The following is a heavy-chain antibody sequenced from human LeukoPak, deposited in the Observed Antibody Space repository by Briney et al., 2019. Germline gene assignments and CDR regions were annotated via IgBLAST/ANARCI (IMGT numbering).Heavy chain of an antibody. CDR3: ARCVDIVATMHAFDI. V-gene: IGHV4-39*07. Sequence: PSETLSLTCSVSGGSISSGSFYWGWIRQPPGKGLEWIGSIFHSGSTYYNPSLKSRVTISVDRSKNQFSLKLSSVTAADTAVYYCARCVDIVATMHAFDIWGQGTMVTVSS. CDR2: IFHSGST. D-gene: IGHD5-12*01. CDR1: GGSISSGSFY. J-gene: IGHJ3*02.